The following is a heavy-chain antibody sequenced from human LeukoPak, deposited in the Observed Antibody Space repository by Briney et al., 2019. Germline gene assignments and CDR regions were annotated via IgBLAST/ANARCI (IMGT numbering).Heavy chain of an antibody. Sequence: GSLRLSCAVSGFTVSNNYMSWVRQAPGKGLVWVSRINSDGSSTSYADSVKGRFTISRDNAKNTLYLQMNSLRAEDTAVYYCAGSGSSRHFDYWGQGTLVTVSS. D-gene: IGHD3-10*01. CDR3: AGSGSSRHFDY. CDR1: GFTVSNNY. V-gene: IGHV3-74*01. J-gene: IGHJ4*02. CDR2: INSDGSST.